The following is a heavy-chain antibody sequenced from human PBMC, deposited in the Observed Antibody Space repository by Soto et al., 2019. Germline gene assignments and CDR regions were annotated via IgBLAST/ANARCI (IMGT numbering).Heavy chain of an antibody. CDR2: ISAYNGNT. V-gene: IGHV1-18*04. CDR1: GYTFPVYG. D-gene: IGHD6-19*01. CDR3: TRNRDESSGWYNPDPSLDY. Sequence: SVKVACKVSGYTFPVYGISWVRQAPGQGLDWMGWISAYNGNTNYAQKLPGRVAMTTDTSTSTAYMELRRLRSDDTAVYYCTRNRDESSGWYNPDPSLDYWGQGTLVTVSS. J-gene: IGHJ4*02.